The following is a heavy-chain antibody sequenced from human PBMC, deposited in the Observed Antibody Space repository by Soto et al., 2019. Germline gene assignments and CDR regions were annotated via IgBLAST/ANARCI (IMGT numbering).Heavy chain of an antibody. Sequence: PSETLSLTCTVSGGSISSGDYYWSWIRQPPGKGLEWIGYIYYSGSTYYNPPLKSRVTISVDTSKNQFSLKLSSVTAADTAVYYCARAHIVVVTAFTNWFDPWGQGTLVTVSS. CDR1: GGSISSGDYY. CDR3: ARAHIVVVTAFTNWFDP. V-gene: IGHV4-30-4*01. D-gene: IGHD2-21*02. J-gene: IGHJ5*02. CDR2: IYYSGST.